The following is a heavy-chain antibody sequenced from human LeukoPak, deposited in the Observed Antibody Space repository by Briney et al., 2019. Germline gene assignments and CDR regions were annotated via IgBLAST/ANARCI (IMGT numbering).Heavy chain of an antibody. D-gene: IGHD3-10*01. Sequence: SETLSLTCTVSGGSISSYYWSWIRQPAGKGLEWIGRIYTSGSTNYNPSLKSRVTMSVDTSKNQFSLKLSSVTAADTAVYYCARALNGSGSYPVYFDYWGQGTLVTVSS. CDR3: ARALNGSGSYPVYFDY. CDR1: GGSISSYY. J-gene: IGHJ4*02. CDR2: IYTSGST. V-gene: IGHV4-4*07.